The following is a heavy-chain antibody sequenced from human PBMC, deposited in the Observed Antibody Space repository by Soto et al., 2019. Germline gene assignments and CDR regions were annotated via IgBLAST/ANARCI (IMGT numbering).Heavy chain of an antibody. CDR2: ISWNSVSI. V-gene: IGHV3-9*01. Sequence: EVQLVESGGDLVQPGRSLRLSCAASGFNFNDYGMHWVRQAPGKGLEWVSSISWNSVSIGYADSVKGRFTISRDNAKNSLYLQMNSLRAEDTALYYCAKDQSGGYSNFDYWGQGTLVTVSS. CDR1: GFNFNDYG. D-gene: IGHD4-4*01. CDR3: AKDQSGGYSNFDY. J-gene: IGHJ4*02.